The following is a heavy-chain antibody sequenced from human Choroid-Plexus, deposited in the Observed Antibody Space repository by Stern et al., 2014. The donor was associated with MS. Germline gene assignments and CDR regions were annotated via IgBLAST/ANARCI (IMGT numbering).Heavy chain of an antibody. CDR2: VSYDGSNK. V-gene: IGHV3-30*18. J-gene: IGHJ5*02. D-gene: IGHD2/OR15-2a*01. CDR1: GFTFGSCA. CDR3: AKDRQYLTYFFDH. Sequence: VELVESGGGVVQPGRPLRLSCVAPGFTFGSCAMHWVRQAPGKGLEGVGGVSYDGSNKYYADSVKGRSTISRDNSQNTLYMQMSSLRPEDTAVYYCAKDRQYLTYFFDHWGQGSLVTVSS.